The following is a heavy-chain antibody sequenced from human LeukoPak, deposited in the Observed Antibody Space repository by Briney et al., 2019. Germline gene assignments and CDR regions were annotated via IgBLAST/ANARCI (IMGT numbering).Heavy chain of an antibody. CDR2: IYYSGST. CDR3: ARDPDILTGYYGTGDV. Sequence: SETLSLTCTVSGGSISSSSYYWGWIRQPPGKGLEWIGSIYYSGSTYYNPSLKSRVTISVDTSKNQFSLKLSSVTAADTAVYYCARDPDILTGYYGTGDVWGKGTTVTISS. J-gene: IGHJ6*04. CDR1: GGSISSSSYY. V-gene: IGHV4-39*07. D-gene: IGHD3-9*01.